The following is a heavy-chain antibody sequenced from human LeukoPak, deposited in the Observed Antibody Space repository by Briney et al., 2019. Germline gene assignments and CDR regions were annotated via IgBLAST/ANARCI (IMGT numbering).Heavy chain of an antibody. CDR1: GGSISSSSYY. CDR2: IYYSGST. Sequence: PSETLSLTCTVSGGSISSSSYYWGWIRQPPGKGLEWIGIIYYSGSTYYNPSLKSRVTISVDTSKNQFSLKLSSVTAADTAVYYCARGPGNGEWELLGTSYFDYWGQGTLVTVSS. D-gene: IGHD1-26*01. J-gene: IGHJ4*02. V-gene: IGHV4-39*01. CDR3: ARGPGNGEWELLGTSYFDY.